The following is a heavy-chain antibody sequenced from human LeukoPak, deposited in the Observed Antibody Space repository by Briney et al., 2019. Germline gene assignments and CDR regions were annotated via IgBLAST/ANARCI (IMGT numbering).Heavy chain of an antibody. CDR2: IRSKAYRGTT. CDR1: RFNFGDYD. Sequence: PGGSLSPTCTASRFNFGDYDMRWVRKATGQGQAWIGFIRSKAYRGTTEYAASVKGRFIFSRDDSKSIAYLQMHSLKTEDTAVYYCTRDLHSGSYYTPKYWGQGTLVTVSS. J-gene: IGHJ4*02. V-gene: IGHV3-49*04. CDR3: TRDLHSGSYYTPKY. D-gene: IGHD1-26*01.